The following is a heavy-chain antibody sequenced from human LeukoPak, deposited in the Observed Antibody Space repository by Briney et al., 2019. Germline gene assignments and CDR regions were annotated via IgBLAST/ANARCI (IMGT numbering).Heavy chain of an antibody. Sequence: SGTLSLTCTVSGGSISSSNWWSWVRQPPGKGLEWIGEIYHSGSTNYNPSLKSRVTISVDKSKNQFSLKLSSVTAADTAVYYCARASVTYYYYYYMDVRGKGTTVTVSS. D-gene: IGHD4-11*01. CDR2: IYHSGST. J-gene: IGHJ6*03. CDR1: GGSISSSNW. V-gene: IGHV4-4*02. CDR3: ARASVTYYYYYYMDV.